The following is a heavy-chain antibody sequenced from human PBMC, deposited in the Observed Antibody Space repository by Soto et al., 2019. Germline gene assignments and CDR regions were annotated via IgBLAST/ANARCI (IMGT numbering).Heavy chain of an antibody. V-gene: IGHV3-23*01. CDR3: AKSVYGSGFYYYYYGMDV. CDR1: GFTFSSYA. CDR2: ISGSGGST. Sequence: GGSLRLSCAASGFTFSSYAMSWVRQAPGKGLEWVSAISGSGGSTYYADSVKGRFTISRDNSKNTLYLQMNSLRAEDTAVYYCAKSVYGSGFYYYYYGMDVWGQGTTVTVSS. D-gene: IGHD3-10*01. J-gene: IGHJ6*02.